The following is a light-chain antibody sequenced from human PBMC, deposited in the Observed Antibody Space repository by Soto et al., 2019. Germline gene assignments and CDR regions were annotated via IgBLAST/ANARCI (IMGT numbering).Light chain of an antibody. J-gene: IGLJ2*01. CDR3: SSYAGSYTLV. V-gene: IGLV2-11*01. CDR2: DVS. CDR1: SNDVGGYNF. Sequence: QSVLTQPRSVSGSPGQSVTISCTGTSNDVGGYNFVSWYQQHPGKVPKLFIYDVSRRPSGVPDRFSGSKSANTASLTISGLQAEDEAGYYCSSYAGSYTLVFGGGTKLTVL.